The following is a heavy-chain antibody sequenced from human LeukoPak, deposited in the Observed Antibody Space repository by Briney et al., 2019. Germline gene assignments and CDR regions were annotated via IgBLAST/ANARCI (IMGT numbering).Heavy chain of an antibody. CDR3: ARVGMVYAITYFDY. CDR1: GFTFSSYW. V-gene: IGHV3-7*01. D-gene: IGHD2-8*01. Sequence: PGGSLRLSCAASGFTFSSYWMSWVRQAPGKGLEWVANIKQDGSEIYYADSVKGRFTISRDNAKNSLYLQMNSLRAEDTAVYYCARVGMVYAITYFDYWGQGTLVTVSS. CDR2: IKQDGSEI. J-gene: IGHJ4*02.